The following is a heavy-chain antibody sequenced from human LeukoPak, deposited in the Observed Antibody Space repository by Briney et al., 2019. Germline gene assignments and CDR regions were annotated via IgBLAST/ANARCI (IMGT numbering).Heavy chain of an antibody. CDR3: ARDLRKQLAYWFDP. J-gene: IGHJ5*02. D-gene: IGHD6-6*01. V-gene: IGHV4-4*07. CDR2: IYTSGST. CDR1: GSSISSYY. Sequence: SETLSLTCTVSGSSISSYYWSWIRQPAGEGLEWIGRIYTSGSTNYNPSLKSRVTMSVDTSKNQFSLKLSSVTAADTAVYYCARDLRKQLAYWFDPWGQGTLVTVSS.